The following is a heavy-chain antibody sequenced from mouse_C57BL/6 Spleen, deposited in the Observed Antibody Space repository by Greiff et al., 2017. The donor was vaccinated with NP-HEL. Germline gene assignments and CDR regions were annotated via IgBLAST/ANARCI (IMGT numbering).Heavy chain of an antibody. CDR2: ISYDGSN. Sequence: VQLKESGPGLVKPSQSLSLTCSVTGYSITSGYYWNWIRQFPGNKLEWMGYISYDGSNNYNPSLKNRISITRDTSKNQFFLKLNSVTTEDTATYYWASLTGSYYYAMDYWGQGTSVTVSS. D-gene: IGHD4-1*01. CDR1: GYSITSGYY. J-gene: IGHJ4*01. CDR3: ASLTGSYYYAMDY. V-gene: IGHV3-6*01.